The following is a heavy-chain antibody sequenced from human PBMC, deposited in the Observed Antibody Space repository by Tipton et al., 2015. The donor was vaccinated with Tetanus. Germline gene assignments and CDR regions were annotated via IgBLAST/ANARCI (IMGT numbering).Heavy chain of an antibody. CDR2: IWHDGSNE. V-gene: IGHV3-33*01. Sequence: SLRLSCVASGFTFSAFGMHWVRQAPGKGLEWVAVIWHDGSNEYYADSVKGRFTISRDNSKNTVNLQMNSPRVEDTAVYFCVRDRLRSKYFSGMDVWGQGNTVIVSS. D-gene: IGHD4-17*01. J-gene: IGHJ6*02. CDR1: GFTFSAFG. CDR3: VRDRLRSKYFSGMDV.